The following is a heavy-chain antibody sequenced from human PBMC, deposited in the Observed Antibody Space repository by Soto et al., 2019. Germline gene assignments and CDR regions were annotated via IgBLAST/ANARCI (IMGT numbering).Heavy chain of an antibody. Sequence: SETLSLTCTVSGGSISSYYWSWIRQPPGKGLEWIGYIYYSGSTNYNPSLKSRVTISVDTSKNQFSLKLSSVTAADTAVYYCARVAITMVRGVNYYYYYYMDVWGKGTTVTVSS. CDR1: GGSISSYY. CDR3: ARVAITMVRGVNYYYYYYMDV. CDR2: IYYSGST. V-gene: IGHV4-59*01. D-gene: IGHD3-10*01. J-gene: IGHJ6*03.